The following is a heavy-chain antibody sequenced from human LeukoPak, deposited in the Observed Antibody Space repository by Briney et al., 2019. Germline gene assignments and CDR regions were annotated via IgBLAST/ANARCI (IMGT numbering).Heavy chain of an antibody. D-gene: IGHD3-10*01. J-gene: IGHJ4*02. CDR3: ARGDTGYYGSGLPDY. CDR2: IYYSGST. Sequence: PSETLSLTCTVSGGSISSYYWSWIRQPPGKGLEWNGYIYYSGSTNYSPSLKSRVTISVDTSKNQFSLKLSSVTAADTAVYYCARGDTGYYGSGLPDYWGQGTLVTVSS. CDR1: GGSISSYY. V-gene: IGHV4-59*01.